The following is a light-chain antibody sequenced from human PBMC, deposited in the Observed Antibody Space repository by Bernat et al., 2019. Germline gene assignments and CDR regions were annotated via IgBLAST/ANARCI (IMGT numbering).Light chain of an antibody. J-gene: IGKJ5*01. Sequence: EIVLTQSPGTLSLSPGDRATLSCRASQSVSSSYLAWYQQKPGQAPRLLIYGASSRATGIPDRFSGSGSGTDFTLTISRLEPEDFAVYYCQQYGRLPVTFGQGTRLEIK. CDR1: QSVSSSY. V-gene: IGKV3-20*01. CDR2: GAS. CDR3: QQYGRLPVT.